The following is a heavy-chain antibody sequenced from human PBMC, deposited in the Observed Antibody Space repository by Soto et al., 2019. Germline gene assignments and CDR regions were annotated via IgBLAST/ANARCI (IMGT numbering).Heavy chain of an antibody. CDR3: ATRPTPLGYCSSTSCLYYYYYYGMDV. CDR1: GGTFSSYA. CDR2: IIPIFGTA. D-gene: IGHD2-2*01. J-gene: IGHJ6*02. V-gene: IGHV1-69*06. Sequence: SVKVSCKASGGTFSSYAISWVRQAPGQGLEWMGGIIPIFGTANYAQKFQGRVTITADKSTSTAYMELSSLRSEDTAVYYCATRPTPLGYCSSTSCLYYYYYYGMDVWGQGTTVPVSS.